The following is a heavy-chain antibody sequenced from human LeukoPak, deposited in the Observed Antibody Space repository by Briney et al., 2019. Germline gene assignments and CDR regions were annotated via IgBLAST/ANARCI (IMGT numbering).Heavy chain of an antibody. CDR3: ARGPGVVVPAAIPIDY. CDR1: GYTFTGYY. CDR2: INPNSGGT. D-gene: IGHD2-2*01. J-gene: IGHJ4*02. Sequence: ASVKVSSKASGYTFTGYYMHWVRQAPGQGLEWMGWINPNSGGTNYAQKFQGWVTMTRGTSISTAYMELSRLRSDDTAVYYCARGPGVVVPAAIPIDYWGQGTLVTVSS. V-gene: IGHV1-2*04.